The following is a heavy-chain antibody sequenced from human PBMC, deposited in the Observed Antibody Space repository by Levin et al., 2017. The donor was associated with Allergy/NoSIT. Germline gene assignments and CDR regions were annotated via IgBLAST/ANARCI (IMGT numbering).Heavy chain of an antibody. CDR2: IDPSDSYT. D-gene: IGHD3-10*01. CDR3: ARLVSSYSYYYYMDV. J-gene: IGHJ6*03. CDR1: GYSFTSYW. Sequence: KCGESLKISCKGSGYSFTSYWISWVRQMPGKGLEWMGRIDPSDSYTNYSPSFQGHVTISTDKSFSTAYLQWSSLKASDTAMYYCARLVSSYSYYYYMDVWGKGTTVTVSS. V-gene: IGHV5-10-1*01.